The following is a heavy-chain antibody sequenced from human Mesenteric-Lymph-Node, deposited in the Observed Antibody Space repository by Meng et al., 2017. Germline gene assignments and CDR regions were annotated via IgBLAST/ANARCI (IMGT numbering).Heavy chain of an antibody. V-gene: IGHV3-48*03. CDR3: ARDSVIAAAGNYYYYYGMDV. CDR1: GFTFSSYW. D-gene: IGHD6-13*01. Sequence: SCKASGFTFSSYWMHWVRQAPGKGLEWVSYISSSGSTIYYADSVKGRFTISRDNAKNSLYLQMNSLRAEDTAVYYCARDSVIAAAGNYYYYYGMDVWGQGTTVIVSS. J-gene: IGHJ6*02. CDR2: ISSSGSTI.